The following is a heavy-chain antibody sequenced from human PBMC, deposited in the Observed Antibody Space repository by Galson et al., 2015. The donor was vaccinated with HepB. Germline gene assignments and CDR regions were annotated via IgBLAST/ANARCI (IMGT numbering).Heavy chain of an antibody. V-gene: IGHV3-66*02. CDR3: ARERYCSGGSCRNWFDP. D-gene: IGHD2-15*01. CDR1: GFTVSSNY. Sequence: SLRLSCAASGFTVSSNYMSWVRQAPGKGLEWVSVIYSGGSTYYADSVKGRFTISRDNSKNTLYLQMNSLRAEDTAVYYCARERYCSGGSCRNWFDPWGQGTLVTVSS. CDR2: IYSGGST. J-gene: IGHJ5*02.